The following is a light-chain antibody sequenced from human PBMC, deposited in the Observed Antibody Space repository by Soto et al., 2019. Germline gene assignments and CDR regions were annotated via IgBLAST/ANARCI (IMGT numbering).Light chain of an antibody. CDR1: QSISRS. Sequence: DIQMTQSPSTLSASVGDRVTITCRASQSISRSLAWYQQKPGKAPNLLIYDASSLEVGVPSRFSGSGFGTEFTLTITNLQPADFATYYCQQYSDFLISFGPGTTVDFK. CDR3: QQYSDFLIS. CDR2: DAS. V-gene: IGKV1-5*01. J-gene: IGKJ3*01.